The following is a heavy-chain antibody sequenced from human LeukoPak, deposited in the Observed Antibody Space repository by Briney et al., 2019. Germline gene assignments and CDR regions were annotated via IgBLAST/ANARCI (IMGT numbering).Heavy chain of an antibody. V-gene: IGHV4-34*01. Sequence: SETLSLTCAVYGGSFSGYYWTWIRQPPGKGLEWIGYIYYSGSTNYNPSLKSRVTISVDTSKNQFSLKLTSVTAADTAVYYCARGRTYYYDTSGYYPSIYYGMDVWGQGTTVIVSS. CDR3: ARGRTYYYDTSGYYPSIYYGMDV. CDR2: IYYSGST. CDR1: GGSFSGYY. J-gene: IGHJ6*02. D-gene: IGHD3-22*01.